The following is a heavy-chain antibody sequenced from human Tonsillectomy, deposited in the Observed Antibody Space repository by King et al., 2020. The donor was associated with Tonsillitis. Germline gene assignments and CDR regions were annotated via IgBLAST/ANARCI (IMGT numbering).Heavy chain of an antibody. Sequence: HVQLVESGGGLVKPGGSLRLSCAVSGFTFSNYYMSWIRQAPGKGLEWVSYISSSSTDTNYADSVKGRFTISRDNAKNSLSLQMNSLRAEDTAVYFCSRLTVDPAGDPDHFDYWGQGTLVTVSS. CDR2: ISSSSTDT. D-gene: IGHD2-21*02. CDR3: SRLTVDPAGDPDHFDY. CDR1: GFTFSNYY. J-gene: IGHJ4*02. V-gene: IGHV3-11*06.